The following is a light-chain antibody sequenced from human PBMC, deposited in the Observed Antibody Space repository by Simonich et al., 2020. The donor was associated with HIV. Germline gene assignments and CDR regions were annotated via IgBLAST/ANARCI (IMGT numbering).Light chain of an antibody. Sequence: SYVLTQPPSVSVAPGKTARITCGGENIGRKRVHWYQRKPGQAPVLVVYDDSDRPSGIPERFSGSNSGNTATLTISRVEAGDEADFYCQVWDSRTDHPGVFGGGTTLTVL. CDR1: NIGRKR. CDR3: QVWDSRTDHPGV. CDR2: DDS. J-gene: IGLJ3*02. V-gene: IGLV3-21*03.